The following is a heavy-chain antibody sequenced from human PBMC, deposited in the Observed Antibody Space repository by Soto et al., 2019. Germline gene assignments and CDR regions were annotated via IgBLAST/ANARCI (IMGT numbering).Heavy chain of an antibody. CDR2: INHSGST. CDR3: ARGMTTVVSDYYYYGMDV. Sequence: SETLSLTXAVYGGSFSGYYWSWIRQPPGKGLEWIGEINHSGSTNYNPSLKSRVTISVDTSKNQFSLKLSSVTAADTAVYYCARGMTTVVSDYYYYGMDVWGQGTTVTV. V-gene: IGHV4-34*01. CDR1: GGSFSGYY. J-gene: IGHJ6*02. D-gene: IGHD4-17*01.